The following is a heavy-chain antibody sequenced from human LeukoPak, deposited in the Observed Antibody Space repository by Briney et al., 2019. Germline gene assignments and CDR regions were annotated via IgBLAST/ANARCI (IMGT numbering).Heavy chain of an antibody. CDR3: AEEMATMKWEPYYFDY. Sequence: PSETLSLTCTVSGGSISSYYWSWIRQPAGKGLEWIGRIYTSGSTNYNPSLKSRVTMSVDTSKNQFSLKLSSVTAADTAVYYCAEEMATMKWEPYYFDYWGQGALVTVSS. CDR2: IYTSGST. J-gene: IGHJ4*02. V-gene: IGHV4-4*07. CDR1: GGSISSYY. D-gene: IGHD5-24*01.